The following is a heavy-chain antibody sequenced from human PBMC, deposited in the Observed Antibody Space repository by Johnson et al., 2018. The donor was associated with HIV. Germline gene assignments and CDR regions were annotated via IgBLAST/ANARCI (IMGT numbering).Heavy chain of an antibody. J-gene: IGHJ3*02. V-gene: IGHV3-30*04. Sequence: VQLVESGGGVVQPGRSLRLSCAASGFTFRTFPMHWVRQAPGTGLEWMAFISYNEDKKYYADSVKGRFTISRDNSKNILYLQMNSLRAEDTATYYCARLPSGYNRDTFNIWGQGTMVTVSS. CDR2: ISYNEDKK. CDR3: ARLPSGYNRDTFNI. D-gene: IGHD5-18*01. CDR1: GFTFRTFP.